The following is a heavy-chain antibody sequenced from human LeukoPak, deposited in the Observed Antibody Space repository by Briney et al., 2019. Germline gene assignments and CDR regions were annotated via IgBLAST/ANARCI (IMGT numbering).Heavy chain of an antibody. J-gene: IGHJ3*02. CDR3: ARDQEWLVLSAFDI. D-gene: IGHD6-19*01. CDR1: GYSISSGYY. V-gene: IGHV4-38-2*02. CDR2: IYHSGST. Sequence: SETLSLTCTVSGYSISSGYYWGWIRQPPGKGLGWFRSIYHSGSTYYNPTLKSRVTISVDTSKIQFSMKLSSVTAADTAVYYCARDQEWLVLSAFDIWGQGTMVTVSS.